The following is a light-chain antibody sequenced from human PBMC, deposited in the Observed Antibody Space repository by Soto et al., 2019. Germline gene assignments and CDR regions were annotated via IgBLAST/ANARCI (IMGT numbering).Light chain of an antibody. Sequence: QSALTQPASVSGSPGQSISFSCTGSNSDVGASVYVSWYQQHPGKAPKLIIYEVNNRPSGVSDRFSGSKSGNTASLTISRLQPEDEAEYYCSSFKGTSSRFVFGSGTKLTVL. CDR2: EVN. CDR3: SSFKGTSSRFV. J-gene: IGLJ1*01. V-gene: IGLV2-14*01. CDR1: NSDVGASVY.